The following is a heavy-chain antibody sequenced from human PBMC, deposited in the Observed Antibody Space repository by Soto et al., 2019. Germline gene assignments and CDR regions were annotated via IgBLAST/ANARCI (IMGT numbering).Heavy chain of an antibody. D-gene: IGHD3-3*01. CDR2: IIPIFGTA. Sequence: SVKVSCKASGGTFSSYAISWVRQAPGQGLEWMGGIIPIFGTANYAQKFQGRVTITADESTSTAYMELSSLRSEDTAVYYCARDSAHYDFWSGYHALRYYYGMDVWGQGTTVTVSS. V-gene: IGHV1-69*13. CDR1: GGTFSSYA. J-gene: IGHJ6*02. CDR3: ARDSAHYDFWSGYHALRYYYGMDV.